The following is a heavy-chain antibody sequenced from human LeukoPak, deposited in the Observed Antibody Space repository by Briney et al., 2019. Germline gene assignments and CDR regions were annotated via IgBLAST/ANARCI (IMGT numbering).Heavy chain of an antibody. CDR1: GDSLTSSSHY. Sequence: SETLSLACTVSGDSLTSSSHYWGWIRQPPGKRLQWVASLHHTGRNYSNAALKSRVSISMDTAKSQFSLKVNSVTAADSGVYYCVAEMTASAAFDIWGQGTMVAVSS. CDR2: LHHTGRN. V-gene: IGHV4-39*01. J-gene: IGHJ3*02. CDR3: VAEMTASAAFDI. D-gene: IGHD2-21*02.